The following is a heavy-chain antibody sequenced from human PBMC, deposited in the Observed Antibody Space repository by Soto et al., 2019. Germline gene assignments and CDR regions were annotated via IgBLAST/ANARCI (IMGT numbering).Heavy chain of an antibody. CDR3: ESDCSSHTCYRQGGMDV. CDR1: GFSLNSYA. V-gene: IGHV3-30-3*01. D-gene: IGHD2-2*02. J-gene: IGHJ6*02. CDR2: ISYDVINL. Sequence: QVQLVESGGGVVQPGRSLTLSCAASGFSLNSYAMHWVRQAPGKGLEWVAVISYDVINLKYGDSVKGRFTISRDNSKNTVYLQRDSLRTEDTAVYYCESDCSSHTCYRQGGMDVWGQGTTVTVSS.